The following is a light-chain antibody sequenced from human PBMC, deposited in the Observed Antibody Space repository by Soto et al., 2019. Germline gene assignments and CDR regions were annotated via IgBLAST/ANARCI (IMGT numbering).Light chain of an antibody. Sequence: EIVMTQSPAILSVSPGERATLSCMASQTVASNLAWYQQKPGQAPRLLIHGASTRATGVSASFSGSGSGTEFTLTISSLQSEDFAVYYCQQYHNWPPQYTFGQGTKLQIK. J-gene: IGKJ2*01. V-gene: IGKV3-15*01. CDR2: GAS. CDR1: QTVASN. CDR3: QQYHNWPPQYT.